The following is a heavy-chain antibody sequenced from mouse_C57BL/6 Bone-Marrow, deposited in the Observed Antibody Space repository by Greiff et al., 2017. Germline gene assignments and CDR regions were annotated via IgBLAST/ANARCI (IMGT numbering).Heavy chain of an antibody. Sequence: EVMLVEPGGGLVQPKGSVKLSCAASGFSFNTYAMNWVRQAPGKGLEWVARIRSKRNNYATYYADSVKDRITISRDDTESMLYLQKHNLKTADTAMFYYGTNGTYLYYDVWGTAPTVTVSS. V-gene: IGHV10-1*01. CDR3: GTNGTYLYYDV. CDR1: GFSFNTYA. CDR2: IRSKRNNYAT. J-gene: IGHJ1*03. D-gene: IGHD3-1*01.